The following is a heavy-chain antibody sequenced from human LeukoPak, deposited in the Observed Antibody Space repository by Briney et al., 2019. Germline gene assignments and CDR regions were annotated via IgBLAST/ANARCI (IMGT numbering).Heavy chain of an antibody. CDR3: ARGRITMVRGFYGMDV. CDR1: GGSFSGYY. V-gene: IGHV4-34*01. D-gene: IGHD3-10*01. CDR2: INHSGST. Sequence: SKTLSLTCAVYGGSFSGYYWSWIRQPPGKGLEWIGEINHSGSTNYNPSLKSRVTISVDTSKNQFSLKLSSVTAADTAVYYCARGRITMVRGFYGMDVWGKGTTVTVSS. J-gene: IGHJ6*04.